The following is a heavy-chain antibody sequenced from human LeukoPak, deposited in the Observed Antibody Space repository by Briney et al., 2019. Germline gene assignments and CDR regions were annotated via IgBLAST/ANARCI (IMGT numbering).Heavy chain of an antibody. CDR2: IYYSGST. CDR1: GGSISNY. V-gene: IGHV4-59*01. D-gene: IGHD3-22*01. CDR3: ARGGYYDSSGYYPGYYFDH. Sequence: PSETLSLTCTVSGGSISNYWSWIRQPPGKGLEWIGYIYYSGSTNYNPSLKSRVTISIDTSKNQFSLKLSSVTAADTAVYYCARGGYYDSSGYYPGYYFDHWGQGTLVTVSS. J-gene: IGHJ4*02.